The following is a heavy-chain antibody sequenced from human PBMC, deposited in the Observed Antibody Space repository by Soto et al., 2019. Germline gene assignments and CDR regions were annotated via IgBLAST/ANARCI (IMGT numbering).Heavy chain of an antibody. Sequence: ASVKVSCKASGYAFTGYYMHWLRQAPGQGLEWMGWINPNSGGTNYAQKFQGWVTMTRDTSISTAYMELSRLRSDDTAVYYCARGGDNVLRYFDWSRIDYWGQGTLVTGSS. CDR2: INPNSGGT. CDR3: ARGGDNVLRYFDWSRIDY. D-gene: IGHD3-9*01. J-gene: IGHJ4*02. CDR1: GYAFTGYY. V-gene: IGHV1-2*04.